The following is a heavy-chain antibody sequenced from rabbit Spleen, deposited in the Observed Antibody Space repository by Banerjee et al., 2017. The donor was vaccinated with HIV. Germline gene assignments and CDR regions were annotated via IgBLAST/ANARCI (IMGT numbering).Heavy chain of an antibody. CDR2: IDPVFGIT. D-gene: IGHD8-1*01. Sequence: QEQLEESGGGLVQPGGSLKLSCKASGFDFSTYSMSWVRQAPGKGLEWIGYIDPVFGITYYANWVNGRFSISRENAQNTVFLQMTSLTAADTATYFCAISYPGSSYGFNLWGPAPWSPS. V-gene: IGHV1S47*01. J-gene: IGHJ4*01. CDR3: AISYPGSSYGFNL. CDR1: GFDFSTYS.